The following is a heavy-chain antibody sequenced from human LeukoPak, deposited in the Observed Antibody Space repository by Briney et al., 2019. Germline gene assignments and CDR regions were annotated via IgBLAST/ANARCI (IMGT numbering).Heavy chain of an antibody. Sequence: ASVKVSCKASGYTFTSYDINWVRQATGQGLEWMGWMNPSSGNTGYAQKFQGRVTITRNTSISTAYMELSSLRSEDTAVYYCARGAITIFGVDDAFDIWGQGTMVTVSS. CDR2: MNPSSGNT. CDR1: GYTFTSYD. D-gene: IGHD3-3*01. V-gene: IGHV1-8*03. CDR3: ARGAITIFGVDDAFDI. J-gene: IGHJ3*02.